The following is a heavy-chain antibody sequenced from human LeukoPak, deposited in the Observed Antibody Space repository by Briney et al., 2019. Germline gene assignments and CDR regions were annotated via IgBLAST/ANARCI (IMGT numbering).Heavy chain of an antibody. D-gene: IGHD1-14*01. CDR1: GYTFINYW. J-gene: IGHJ2*01. CDR3: ARRNREKAISLDP. Sequence: PGESLKISCEASGYTFINYWINWVRQMPGGGLEWMGRIDPSASQTNYNPSFRGHVTVSVDTSISTAYLQLSSLKASDTAIYYYARRNREKAISLDPWGRGTVVTVSS. CDR2: IDPSASQT. V-gene: IGHV5-10-1*01.